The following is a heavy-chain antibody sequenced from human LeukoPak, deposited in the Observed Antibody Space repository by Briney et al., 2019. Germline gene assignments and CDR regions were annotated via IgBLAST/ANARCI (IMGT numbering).Heavy chain of an antibody. Sequence: ASVKVSCKASGYTFTSYDINWVRQATGQGLEWMGWMNPNSGNTGYAQKFQGRVTRTRNTSISTAYMELSCLRSEDTAVYYCARGIAAAGAFDIWGQGTMVTVSS. CDR1: GYTFTSYD. CDR2: MNPNSGNT. V-gene: IGHV1-8*01. D-gene: IGHD6-13*01. J-gene: IGHJ3*02. CDR3: ARGIAAAGAFDI.